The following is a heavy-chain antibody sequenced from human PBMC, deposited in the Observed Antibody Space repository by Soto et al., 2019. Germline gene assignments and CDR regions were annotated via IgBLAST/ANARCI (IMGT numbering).Heavy chain of an antibody. CDR1: GGSISSGGYY. Sequence: SETLSLTCTVSGGSISSGGYYWSWIRQHPGKGLEWIGYIYYSGSTYYNPSLKSRVTISVDTSKNQFSLKLSSVTAADTAVYYCASLITGTTRTFDYWGQGTLVTVSS. V-gene: IGHV4-31*03. CDR3: ASLITGTTRTFDY. J-gene: IGHJ4*02. CDR2: IYYSGST. D-gene: IGHD1-7*01.